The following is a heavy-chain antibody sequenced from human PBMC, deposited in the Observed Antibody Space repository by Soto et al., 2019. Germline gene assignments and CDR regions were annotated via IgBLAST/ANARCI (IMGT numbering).Heavy chain of an antibody. V-gene: IGHV1-3*05. Sequence: QVQLVQSGAEEKKPGASVKVSCKASGYTFTSYAMHWVRQAPGQRLEWMGWINAGNGNTKYSQKFQGRVTITSDTSASTAYIELSSLRSEDTAVYYCSRSIVVVTALDYWGEGALVTVSS. CDR3: SRSIVVVTALDY. D-gene: IGHD2-21*02. CDR1: GYTFTSYA. CDR2: INAGNGNT. J-gene: IGHJ4*02.